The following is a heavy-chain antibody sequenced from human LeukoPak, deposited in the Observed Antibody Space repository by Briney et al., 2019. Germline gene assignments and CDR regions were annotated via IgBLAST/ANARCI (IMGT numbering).Heavy chain of an antibody. Sequence: SGGSLRLSCAASGFTFSSYAMSWVRQAPGKGLEWVSAISDSGGSTYYADPVKGRFTISRDNSKNTLYLQMNSLRAEDTAIYYCAKPGSGWYVDYWGQGTLVTVSS. D-gene: IGHD6-19*01. CDR2: ISDSGGST. V-gene: IGHV3-23*01. CDR1: GFTFSSYA. J-gene: IGHJ4*02. CDR3: AKPGSGWYVDY.